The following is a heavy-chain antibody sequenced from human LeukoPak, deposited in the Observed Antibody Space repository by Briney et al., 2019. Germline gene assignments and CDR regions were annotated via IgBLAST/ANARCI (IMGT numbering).Heavy chain of an antibody. Sequence: GGSLRLSCAASGFTFSSYSMNWVRQAPGKGLEWVSSISSSSRYIYYADSVKGRFTISRDNAKNSLYLQMNSLRAEDTAVYYCARYPGYCSSTSCYVWGQGTLVTVSS. J-gene: IGHJ4*02. CDR3: ARYPGYCSSTSCYV. CDR2: ISSSSRYI. D-gene: IGHD2-2*01. CDR1: GFTFSSYS. V-gene: IGHV3-21*01.